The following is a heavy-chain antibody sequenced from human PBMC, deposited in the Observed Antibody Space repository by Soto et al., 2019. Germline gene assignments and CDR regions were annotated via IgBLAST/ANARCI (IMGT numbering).Heavy chain of an antibody. J-gene: IGHJ4*02. V-gene: IGHV1-69*02. CDR1: GGTFRNHI. CDR3: VKDSPIGRVVSGHDDIDS. Sequence: QVQLVQSGAEVKKPGSSVKVSCQSSGGTFRNHIITWVRQAPGQGPEWMGRIITMLDITNYAQKFQGRVTITADKSTTTAYTEVSSLRPEDTAMYYGVKDSPIGRVVSGHDDIDSWGQGTPVTVSS. CDR2: IITMLDIT. D-gene: IGHD5-12*01.